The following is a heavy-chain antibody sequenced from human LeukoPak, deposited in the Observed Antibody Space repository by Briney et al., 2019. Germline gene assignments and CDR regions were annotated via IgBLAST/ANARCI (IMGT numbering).Heavy chain of an antibody. V-gene: IGHV3-48*01. J-gene: IGHJ1*01. CDR3: ARDWALDS. D-gene: IGHD1-1*01. Sequence: GGSLRLSCAAPPLTFSTYDMNWVRQAPGKGLEWVSFISSSSGTIYYADSVRGRFTISRDNAKNSLYLQMNSVRVEDTAMHYCARDWALDSWGQGTLVTVSS. CDR2: ISSSSGTI. CDR1: PLTFSTYD.